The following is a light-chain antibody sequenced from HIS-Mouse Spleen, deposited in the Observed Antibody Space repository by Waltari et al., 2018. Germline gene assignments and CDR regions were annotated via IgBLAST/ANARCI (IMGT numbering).Light chain of an antibody. CDR3: QQRSNWWT. CDR2: EAS. V-gene: IGKV3-11*01. CDR1: QSVSSY. J-gene: IGKJ1*01. Sequence: EIVLTQSPATLSLSPGERATLSCRASQSVSSYLAWYQQKPGQAPRLLIYEASNRATGIPARFSGSGSGTDFTLKLSSLEPEDFAVYYCQQRSNWWTFGQGTKVEIK.